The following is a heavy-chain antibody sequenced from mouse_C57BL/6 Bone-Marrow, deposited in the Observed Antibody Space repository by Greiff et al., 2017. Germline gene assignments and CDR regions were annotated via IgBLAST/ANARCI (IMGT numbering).Heavy chain of an antibody. Sequence: EVKLMESGGGLVKPGGSLKLSCAASGFTFSDYGMHWVRQAPEKGLEWVAYISSGSSTIYYADTLKGRFTISRDNAKNTLFLQMTSLRSEDTAMYYCARLHPCTGFGYWGQGTTLTVSS. CDR1: GFTFSDYG. V-gene: IGHV5-17*01. CDR3: ARLHPCTGFGY. J-gene: IGHJ2*01. D-gene: IGHD4-1*01. CDR2: ISSGSSTI.